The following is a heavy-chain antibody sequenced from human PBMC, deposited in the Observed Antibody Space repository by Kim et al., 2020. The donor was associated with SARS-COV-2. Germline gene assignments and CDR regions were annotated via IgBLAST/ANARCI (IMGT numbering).Heavy chain of an antibody. D-gene: IGHD5-18*01. V-gene: IGHV4-31*03. J-gene: IGHJ5*02. CDR1: GGSISSGGYY. CDR2: IYYSGST. CDR3: ARDADTAMVGWFDP. Sequence: SETLSLTCTVSGGSISSGGYYWSWIRQHPGKGLEWIGYIYYSGSTYYNPSLKSRVTISVDTSKNQFSLKLSSVTAADTAVYYCARDADTAMVGWFDPWGQGTLVTVSS.